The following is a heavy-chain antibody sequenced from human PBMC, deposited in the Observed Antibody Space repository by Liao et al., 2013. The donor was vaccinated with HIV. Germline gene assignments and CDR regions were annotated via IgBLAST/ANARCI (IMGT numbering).Heavy chain of an antibody. CDR3: ARGFWGFGGVDS. CDR2: IYFSGNT. J-gene: IGHJ4*02. Sequence: QVQLQESGPGLVKPSETLSLTCTVSGGSINSNYWSWIRRPAGKGLEWIGRIYFSGNTDYSPSLKSRVTISLDTSKSQFSLNLNSVTAADTAVYYCARGFWGFGGVDSWGQGTLGHRLL. V-gene: IGHV4-4*07. D-gene: IGHD3-10*01. CDR1: GGSINSNY.